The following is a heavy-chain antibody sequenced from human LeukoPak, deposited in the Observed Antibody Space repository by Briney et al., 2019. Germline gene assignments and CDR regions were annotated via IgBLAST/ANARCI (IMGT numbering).Heavy chain of an antibody. CDR3: ARVLRYCSGGNCYSGGLGYMDV. D-gene: IGHD2-15*01. CDR1: GFSFSSYA. J-gene: IGHJ6*03. Sequence: PGGSLRLSCATSGFSFSSYAMSWVRQAPGKGLEWVSAMSSSDDGRYYAASVKGRFTISRDNAKNSLFLQMNSLRAEDTAVYYCARVLRYCSGGNCYSGGLGYMDVWGKGTTVTISS. V-gene: IGHV3-23*01. CDR2: MSSSDDGR.